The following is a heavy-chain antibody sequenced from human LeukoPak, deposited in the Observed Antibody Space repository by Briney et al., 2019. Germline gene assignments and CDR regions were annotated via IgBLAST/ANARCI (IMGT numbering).Heavy chain of an antibody. CDR3: AKGGYSYGYGYHFDY. CDR1: GFTFDDYA. Sequence: GGSLRLSRAASGFTFDDYAMHWVRQAPGKGLEWVSGISWNSGSIGYADSVKGRFTISRDNAKNSLYLQMNSLRAEDTALYYCAKGGYSYGYGYHFDYWGQGTLVTVSS. J-gene: IGHJ4*02. D-gene: IGHD5-18*01. V-gene: IGHV3-9*01. CDR2: ISWNSGSI.